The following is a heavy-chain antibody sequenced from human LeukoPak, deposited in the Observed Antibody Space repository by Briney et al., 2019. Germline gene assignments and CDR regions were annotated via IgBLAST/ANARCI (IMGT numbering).Heavy chain of an antibody. J-gene: IGHJ4*02. CDR3: ARGIGTINFDY. CDR1: GGSVNSYY. D-gene: IGHD1-7*01. V-gene: IGHV4-4*09. CDR2: IYTTGRT. Sequence: SETLSLTCSVSGGSVNSYYWSWIRQPPGKGLEWIGYIYTTGRTNYNPSLKSRVTISVDTSKNQFSLKLDSVTAADTAVYYCARGIGTINFDYWGQGVLVTVSS.